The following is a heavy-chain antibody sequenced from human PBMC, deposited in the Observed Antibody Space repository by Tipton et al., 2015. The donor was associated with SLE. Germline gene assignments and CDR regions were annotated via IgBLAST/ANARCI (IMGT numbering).Heavy chain of an antibody. D-gene: IGHD3-22*01. Sequence: GSPRLSCAAFGFSFSSSAMSWVRQAPGKGLEWVSLIYGGGASKYADSVKGRFTMSRDNSKNTLYLQMNRLRPEDTAVYYCVKDPYISDWGHGTMVTVSS. CDR3: VKDPYISD. V-gene: IGHV3-23*03. CDR1: GFSFSSSA. CDR2: IYGGGAS. J-gene: IGHJ3*01.